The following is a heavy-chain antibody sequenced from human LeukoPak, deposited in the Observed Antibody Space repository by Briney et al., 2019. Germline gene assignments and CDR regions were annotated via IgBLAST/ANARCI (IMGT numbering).Heavy chain of an antibody. Sequence: SETLSLTCSVSGGSITSGRYYWTWIRQPAGKGLEWIGRLYTNDNTNYDPSLESRVSISVDTSKSQLYLQLTSVTAADAAVYFCARGVVTDDYYMDVWGKGITVIVSS. CDR1: GGSITSGRYY. CDR3: ARGVVTDDYYMDV. V-gene: IGHV4-61*02. CDR2: LYTNDNT. J-gene: IGHJ6*03. D-gene: IGHD2-21*02.